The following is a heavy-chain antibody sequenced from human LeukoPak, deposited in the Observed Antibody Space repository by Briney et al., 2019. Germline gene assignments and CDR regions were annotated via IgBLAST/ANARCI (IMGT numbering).Heavy chain of an antibody. J-gene: IGHJ4*02. D-gene: IGHD6-19*01. CDR3: ARETSLMGYASGLGFNY. CDR1: GGSISSGRYY. Sequence: SQTLSLTCTVSGGSISSGRYYWSWIRQPAGKGLEWVGRIETSGTTKYNPSLNSRATISVDTSKNQFSLKLTSVTAADTATYYCARETSLMGYASGLGFNYWGQGILVTVSS. V-gene: IGHV4-61*02. CDR2: IETSGTT.